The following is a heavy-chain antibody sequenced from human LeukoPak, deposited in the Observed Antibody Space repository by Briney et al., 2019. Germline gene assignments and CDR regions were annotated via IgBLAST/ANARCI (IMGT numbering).Heavy chain of an antibody. D-gene: IGHD3-22*01. CDR3: ARDENRSYDSNGQFDY. J-gene: IGHJ4*02. V-gene: IGHV3-7*01. CDR2: IKQDGGEK. CDR1: GFTFSNYW. Sequence: PGGSLRLSCAASGFTFSNYWMSWVRQAPGKGLEWVANIKQDGGEKLYVDSVKGRFTISRDNAKNSLYLQMSSLRAEDTAVYYCARDENRSYDSNGQFDYWGQGALVTVSS.